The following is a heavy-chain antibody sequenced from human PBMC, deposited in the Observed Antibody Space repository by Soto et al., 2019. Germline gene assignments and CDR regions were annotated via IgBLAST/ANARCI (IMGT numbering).Heavy chain of an antibody. V-gene: IGHV3-30*18. CDR2: ISYDGSNK. D-gene: IGHD3-3*01. CDR3: AKDRGYDFWSGYYYYYYYMDV. CDR1: GFTFSSYG. J-gene: IGHJ6*03. Sequence: TGGSLRLSCAASGFTFSSYGMHWVRQAPGKGLEWVAVISYDGSNKYYADSVKGRFTISRDNSKNTLYLQMNSLRAEDTAVYYCAKDRGYDFWSGYYYYYYYMDVWGKGTTVTVSS.